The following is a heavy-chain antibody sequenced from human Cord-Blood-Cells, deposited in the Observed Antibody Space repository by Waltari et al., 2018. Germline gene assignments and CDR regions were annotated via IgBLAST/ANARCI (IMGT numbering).Heavy chain of an antibody. D-gene: IGHD2-8*02. V-gene: IGHV1-3*01. Sequence: QVQLVQSGAEVKKPGASVKVSCKASGYTFTTYAMHWVRQAPGQRLEWMGWINACNGNTKYSQKFQGRVTITRDTSASTAYMELSSLRSEDTAVYYCARDTGGVFDYWGQGTLVTVSS. J-gene: IGHJ4*02. CDR1: GYTFTTYA. CDR3: ARDTGGVFDY. CDR2: INACNGNT.